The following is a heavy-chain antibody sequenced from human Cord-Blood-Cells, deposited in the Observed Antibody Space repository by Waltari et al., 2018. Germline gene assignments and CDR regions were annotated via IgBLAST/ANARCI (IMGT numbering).Heavy chain of an antibody. D-gene: IGHD3-10*01. CDR2: ISGSGGST. V-gene: IGHV3-23*01. CDR1: GFTFSSYA. J-gene: IGHJ4*02. CDR3: ANGQGVINY. Sequence: EVQLLESGGGLVQPGGSLRLSCAASGFTFSSYAMRGVRQAPGKGLEWVSSISGSGGSTYYADSVEGRFTISRDNSKNTLYLQMNSLRAEDTAVYYCANGQGVINYWGQGTLVTVSS.